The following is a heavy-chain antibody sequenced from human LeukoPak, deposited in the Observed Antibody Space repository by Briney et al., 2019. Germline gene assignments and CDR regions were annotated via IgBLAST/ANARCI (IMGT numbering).Heavy chain of an antibody. CDR2: IYHSGST. CDR1: GYSISSGYY. Sequence: SETLSLTCTVSGYSISSGYYWGWIRQPPGKGLEWIGSIYHSGSTYYNPSLKSRVTISVDTSKNQFSLKLSSVTAADTAVYYCARVARGYSYGYYFDYWGQGTLVTVSS. D-gene: IGHD5-18*01. CDR3: ARVARGYSYGYYFDY. J-gene: IGHJ4*02. V-gene: IGHV4-38-2*02.